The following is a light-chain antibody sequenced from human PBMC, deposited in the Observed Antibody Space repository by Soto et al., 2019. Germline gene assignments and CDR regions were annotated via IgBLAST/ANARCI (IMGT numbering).Light chain of an antibody. CDR3: LLLYSGTRRV. Sequence: QAVVTQEPSLTVSPGGTVTLTCSSSTGAVTSSNYPYWFQQKPGQVPRTLIYDTNNKYSWTPARFSASLLGGQATLTLSGARPEDEAEYYCLLLYSGTRRVLGNGTKLTVL. J-gene: IGLJ1*01. V-gene: IGLV7-46*01. CDR1: TGAVTSSNY. CDR2: DTN.